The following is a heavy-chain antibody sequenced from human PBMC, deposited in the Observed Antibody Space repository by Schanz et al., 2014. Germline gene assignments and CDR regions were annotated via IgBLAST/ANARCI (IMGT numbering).Heavy chain of an antibody. CDR3: ARRKHAFDI. J-gene: IGHJ3*02. Sequence: QVQLVESGGGVVQPGRSLRLSCAASGFTFSSYAMHWVRQAPGKGLGWLAVISYDGSNKYYADSVQGRFTISRDNAKNSLYLQMSSLRDEDTAVYYCARRKHAFDIWGQGTMVTVSS. CDR2: ISYDGSNK. V-gene: IGHV3-30*04. CDR1: GFTFSSYA.